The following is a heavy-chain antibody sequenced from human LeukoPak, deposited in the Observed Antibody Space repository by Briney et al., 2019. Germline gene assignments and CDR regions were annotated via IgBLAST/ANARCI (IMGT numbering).Heavy chain of an antibody. Sequence: PGGSLRPSCAASGFTFSSYGMHWVRQAPGKGLEWVAVISYDGSNKYYADSVKGRLTISRDNSKNTLYLQMNSLRAEDTAVYYCAKSIRSSGTEVDYWGQGTLVTVSS. D-gene: IGHD6-13*01. CDR1: GFTFSSYG. CDR3: AKSIRSSGTEVDY. V-gene: IGHV3-30*18. CDR2: ISYDGSNK. J-gene: IGHJ4*02.